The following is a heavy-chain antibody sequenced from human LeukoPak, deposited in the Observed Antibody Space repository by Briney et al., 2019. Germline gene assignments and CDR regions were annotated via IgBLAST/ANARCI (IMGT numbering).Heavy chain of an antibody. CDR3: VKDNPLDY. V-gene: IGHV3-30*02. D-gene: IGHD1-14*01. CDR1: GFTFSNYG. J-gene: IGHJ4*02. CDR2: IRYDGNNK. Sequence: GGSLRLSCGASGFTFSNYGMLWVRQSPGKGLEWVAFIRYDGNNKLYADSMKGRFTISRDNSKNTLYLHINSLRAEDTAVYYCVKDNPLDYWGQGTLVIVSS.